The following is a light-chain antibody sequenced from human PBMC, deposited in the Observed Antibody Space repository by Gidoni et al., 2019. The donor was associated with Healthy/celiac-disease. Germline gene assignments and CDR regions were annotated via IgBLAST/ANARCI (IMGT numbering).Light chain of an antibody. Sequence: DIQMTQSPSSLSASVGDRVTITCRASQSISSYLNWYQQKPGKAPKLLIYAASSLQSGVPSRFSGSGSGTDFNLTISSLQLEDFANYYCQQSYRTPRTFGQGTKVEIK. CDR2: AAS. CDR1: QSISSY. CDR3: QQSYRTPRT. V-gene: IGKV1-39*01. J-gene: IGKJ1*01.